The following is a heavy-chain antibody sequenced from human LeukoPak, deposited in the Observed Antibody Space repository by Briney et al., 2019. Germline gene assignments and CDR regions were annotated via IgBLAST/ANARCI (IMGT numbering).Heavy chain of an antibody. CDR2: IYHSGST. J-gene: IGHJ5*02. V-gene: IGHV4-4*02. D-gene: IGHD6-13*01. Sequence: SETLSLTCAVSGSSISSSNWWSWVRQPPGKGLEWIGEIYHSGSTNYNPSLKSRVTISVDKSKNQFSLKLSSVTAADTAVYYCARDRGIAAAGPSWFDPWGQGTLVTVSS. CDR1: GSSISSSNW. CDR3: ARDRGIAAAGPSWFDP.